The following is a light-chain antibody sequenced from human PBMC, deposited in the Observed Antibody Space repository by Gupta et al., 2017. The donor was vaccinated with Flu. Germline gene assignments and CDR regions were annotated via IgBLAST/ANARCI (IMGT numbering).Light chain of an antibody. CDR2: DAS. Sequence: STSFFSPGERATTSCRASQSVISYLAWYQQKPGQAPRLLIYDASNRATGIPARFIGSGSWTDFTLTISSLEPEDFAVYYCQHRSNWPRLTFGGGTKVEIK. CDR1: QSVISY. CDR3: QHRSNWPRLT. V-gene: IGKV3-11*01. J-gene: IGKJ4*02.